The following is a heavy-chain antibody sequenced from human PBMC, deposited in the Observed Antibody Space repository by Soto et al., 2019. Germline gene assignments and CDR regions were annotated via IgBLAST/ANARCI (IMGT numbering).Heavy chain of an antibody. Sequence: SETLSLTCTVSGGCISSYYWSWIRQPPGKGLEWIGSIYYSGSTYYSPSLKSRVTISVDTSKNQFSLKLSSETAADTAVYYCAIFYSTAGTDWWFDPLGHATLVSV. V-gene: IGHV4-59*04. CDR2: IYYSGST. CDR1: GGCISSYY. D-gene: IGHD6-19*01. CDR3: AIFYSTAGTDWWFDP. J-gene: IGHJ5*02.